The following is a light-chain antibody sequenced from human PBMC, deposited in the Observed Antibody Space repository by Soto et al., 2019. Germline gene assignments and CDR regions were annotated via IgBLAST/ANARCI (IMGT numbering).Light chain of an antibody. V-gene: IGKV3-11*01. Sequence: ENVLTQSPATLSLSPGERATLSCRASQSVSSNLAWYQQKPGQAPRILIFDASNRATGIPVRFSGSGSGTDFTLTISSLQPEDFAVYYCHQRSNWPPTFGGGTKVEIK. J-gene: IGKJ4*01. CDR1: QSVSSN. CDR3: HQRSNWPPT. CDR2: DAS.